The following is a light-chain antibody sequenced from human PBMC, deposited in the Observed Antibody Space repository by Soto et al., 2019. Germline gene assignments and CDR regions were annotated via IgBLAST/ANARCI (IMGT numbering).Light chain of an antibody. CDR1: QSLTSSY. CDR2: GAS. J-gene: IGKJ1*01. Sequence: EIVLTQSPGALSLSPGERATLSCRASQSLTSSYLAWYQQKPGQAPRLLIYGASSRATGIPDRFTGSGSGTEFTLTISSLQSEDFAVYYCQQYNNWWTFGQGTKVDI. CDR3: QQYNNWWT. V-gene: IGKV3-20*01.